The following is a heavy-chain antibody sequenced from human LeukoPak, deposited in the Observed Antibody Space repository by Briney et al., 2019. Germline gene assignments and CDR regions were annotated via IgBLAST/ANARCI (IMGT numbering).Heavy chain of an antibody. J-gene: IGHJ4*02. V-gene: IGHV3-48*01. CDR2: INSGSDII. CDR3: ARGRGYCSRTTCWYFDY. CDR1: GFTFPTYH. D-gene: IGHD2-2*01. Sequence: PGESLRLTCAASGFTFPTYHMVWVRQSPGKGLEWLAYINSGSDIIYYADSVKGRFTITRDNAKNSLYLEMISLRAEDTAVYFCARGRGYCSRTTCWYFDYWGQGTLVTVSS.